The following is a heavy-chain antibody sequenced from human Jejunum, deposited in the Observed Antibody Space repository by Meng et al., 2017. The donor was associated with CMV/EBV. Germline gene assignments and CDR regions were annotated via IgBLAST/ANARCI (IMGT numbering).Heavy chain of an antibody. J-gene: IGHJ4*02. D-gene: IGHD2-15*01. V-gene: IGHV7-4-1*02. CDR2: ISTNTGNP. CDR3: ARLYCSGGSCYTIDY. Sequence: QVQLVQAGSELKKPGASVKVSCKASGYTFTRYPMNWVRQAPGQGLEWMGWISTNTGNPTYAQGFTGRFVFSLDTSVSTAYLQISSLKAADTAVYYCARLYCSGGSCYTIDYWGQGTLVTVSS. CDR1: GYTFTRYP.